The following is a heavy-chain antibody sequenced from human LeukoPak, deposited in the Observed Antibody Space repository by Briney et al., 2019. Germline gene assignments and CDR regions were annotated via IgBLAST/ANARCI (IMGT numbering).Heavy chain of an antibody. Sequence: SETLSLTCTVSGGSISSSSYYWGWIRQPPGKGLEWIGSIYYSGSTYYNPSLKSRVTISVDTSKNQFSLKLSSVTAADTAVYYCASHAAARQFDYWGQGTLVTVSS. CDR2: IYYSGST. CDR1: GGSISSSSYY. J-gene: IGHJ4*02. D-gene: IGHD6-13*01. V-gene: IGHV4-39*07. CDR3: ASHAAARQFDY.